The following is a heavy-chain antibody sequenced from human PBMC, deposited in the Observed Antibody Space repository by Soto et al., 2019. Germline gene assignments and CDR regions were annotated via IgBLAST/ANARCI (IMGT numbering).Heavy chain of an antibody. CDR2: IRSKAYGGTT. D-gene: IGHD6-6*01. V-gene: IGHV3-49*03. Sequence: GGSLRLSCTASGFTFGDYAMSWFRQAPGKGLEWVGFIRSKAYGGTTEYAASVKGRFTISRDDSKSIAYLQMNSLKTEDTAVYYCTRDGGEYSSSAGLANWFDPWGQGTLVTVSS. CDR3: TRDGGEYSSSAGLANWFDP. J-gene: IGHJ5*02. CDR1: GFTFGDYA.